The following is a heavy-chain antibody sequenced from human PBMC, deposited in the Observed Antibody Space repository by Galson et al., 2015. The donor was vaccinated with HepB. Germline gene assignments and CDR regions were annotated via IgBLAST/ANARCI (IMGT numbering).Heavy chain of an antibody. Sequence: SVKVSCKASGGTFSSYGISWVRQAPGQGLGWMGGIIPLFVIANYAQKFQGRVTITADESTTTAYMELSSLRSDDTAVYYCARAPIPSSRNYVLSAFDIWGQGTMVTVSS. D-gene: IGHD1-7*01. CDR2: IIPLFVIA. J-gene: IGHJ3*02. CDR1: GGTFSSYG. V-gene: IGHV1-69*13. CDR3: ARAPIPSSRNYVLSAFDI.